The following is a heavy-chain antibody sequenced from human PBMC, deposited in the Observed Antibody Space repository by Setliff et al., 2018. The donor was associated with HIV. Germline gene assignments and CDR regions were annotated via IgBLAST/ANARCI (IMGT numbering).Heavy chain of an antibody. Sequence: SETLSLTCGVSGYSMSSGYYWGWIRQPPGGGLEWIGSVYYSGRTYYNPSLRSRVTISVDTSKNQLSLKLSSVTAADTAVYYCARVSRGGSSPGWFDPWGQGTLVTVSS. CDR1: GYSMSSGYY. V-gene: IGHV4-38-2*01. J-gene: IGHJ5*02. D-gene: IGHD6-6*01. CDR3: ARVSRGGSSPGWFDP. CDR2: VYYSGRT.